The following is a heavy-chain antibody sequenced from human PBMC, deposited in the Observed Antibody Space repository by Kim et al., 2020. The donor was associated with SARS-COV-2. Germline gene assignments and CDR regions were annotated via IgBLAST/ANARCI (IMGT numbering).Heavy chain of an antibody. D-gene: IGHD3-22*01. Sequence: SETLSLTCTVSGGSISSYYWSWIRQPPGKGLEWIGYIYYSGSTNYNPSLKSRVTISVDTSKNQFSLKLSSVTAADTAVYYCARVIFNPSGFWYFDLWGRGTLVTVSS. J-gene: IGHJ2*01. CDR3: ARVIFNPSGFWYFDL. CDR1: GGSISSYY. V-gene: IGHV4-59*13. CDR2: IYYSGST.